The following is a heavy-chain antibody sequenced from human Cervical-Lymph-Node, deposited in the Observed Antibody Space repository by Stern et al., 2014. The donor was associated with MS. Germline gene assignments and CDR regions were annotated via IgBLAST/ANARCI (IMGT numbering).Heavy chain of an antibody. V-gene: IGHV1-69*01. CDR3: ALSSETSDRWYSLGYDL. Sequence: VQLVESGAEVTKPGSSVKVSCKASGGTFSKFPSSWVRQAPGQGLEWMGGIFPVFGKPAYAHEFRSRVTITADVSTNTVYMELSSLRSDDTAVYYCALSSETSDRWYSLGYDLWGQGTLVTVSS. CDR1: GGTFSKFP. D-gene: IGHD6-13*01. CDR2: IFPVFGKP. J-gene: IGHJ5*02.